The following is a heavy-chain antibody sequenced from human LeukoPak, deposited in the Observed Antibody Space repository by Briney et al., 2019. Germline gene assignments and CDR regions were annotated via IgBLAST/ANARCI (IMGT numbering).Heavy chain of an antibody. CDR3: ARGVAVAGTMGDAFDI. V-gene: IGHV3-53*01. J-gene: IGHJ3*02. Sequence: GWSLRLSCAASGFAVSSNYMSWVRQAPGKGLEWVSVIYSGGSTYYADSVKGRFTISRDNSKNTLYLQMNSLRAEDTAVYYCARGVAVAGTMGDAFDIWGQGTMVTVSS. CDR2: IYSGGST. CDR1: GFAVSSNY. D-gene: IGHD6-19*01.